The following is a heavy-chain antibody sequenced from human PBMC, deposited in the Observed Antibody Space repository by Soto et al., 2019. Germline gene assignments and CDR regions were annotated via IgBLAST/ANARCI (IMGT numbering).Heavy chain of an antibody. Sequence: LRLSGAASGFTLRGYAMRWFRQAPGKGLEWVSAISGSGGSTYYADSVKGRFTISRDNSNNTLYLQMNSLRAEDTAVYYCAIMTFLTSAPSLDYWGQGTLVTVSS. J-gene: IGHJ4*02. V-gene: IGHV3-23*01. CDR1: GFTLRGYA. CDR2: ISGSGGST. CDR3: AIMTFLTSAPSLDY. D-gene: IGHD7-27*01.